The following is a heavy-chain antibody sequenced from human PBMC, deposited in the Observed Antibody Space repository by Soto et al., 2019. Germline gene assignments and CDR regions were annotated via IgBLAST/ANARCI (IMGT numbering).Heavy chain of an antibody. CDR2: IRSKACGGTT. CDR1: GFTFGEDA. CDR3: TREGGWPRGWFDP. J-gene: IGHJ5*02. Sequence: QPGGSLRLSCTASGFTFGEDAMSWFRQAPGKGLEWVGFIRSKACGGTTEYAASVKGRFTISRDDSKSIAYLQMNSLKTEDTAVYYCTREGGWPRGWFDPWGQGTLVTVSS. V-gene: IGHV3-49*03. D-gene: IGHD6-19*01.